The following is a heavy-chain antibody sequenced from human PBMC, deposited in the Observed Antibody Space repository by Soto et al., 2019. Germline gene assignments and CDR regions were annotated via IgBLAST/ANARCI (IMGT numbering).Heavy chain of an antibody. Sequence: QVQLQQWGAGLLKPSETLSLTCAVYGGSFSGYYWSWIRQPPGKGLEWIGEINHSGSTNYNPSLKSRVTISVDTSKNQFSLKLSSVTAADTAVYYCARKVNSSGHFDYWGQGTLVTVSS. D-gene: IGHD3-22*01. CDR3: ARKVNSSGHFDY. CDR1: GGSFSGYY. J-gene: IGHJ4*02. CDR2: INHSGST. V-gene: IGHV4-34*01.